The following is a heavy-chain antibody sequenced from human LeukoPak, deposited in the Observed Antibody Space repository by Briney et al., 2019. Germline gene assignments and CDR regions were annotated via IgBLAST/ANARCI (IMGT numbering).Heavy chain of an antibody. D-gene: IGHD1-1*01. CDR1: GFTFRNYG. CDR2: IWYDGSKT. Sequence: PGGSLRLSCAASGFTFRNYGMHWVRQASGKGLEWVAIIWYDGSKTTYVDSVRGRFTISRDNSKNMLYLQMNSLSADDTAMYYCATVRGSSLEVWYFDIWGRGTLVTVSS. J-gene: IGHJ2*01. CDR3: ATVRGSSLEVWYFDI. V-gene: IGHV3-33*01.